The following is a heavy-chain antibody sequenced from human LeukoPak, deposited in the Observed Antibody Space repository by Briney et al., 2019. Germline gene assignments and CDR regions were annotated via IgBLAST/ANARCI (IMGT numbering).Heavy chain of an antibody. V-gene: IGHV3-23*01. CDR3: AYLPEY. Sequence: GGSLRLSCAASGFTFSSYAMSWVRQAPGKGLEWVSVISGIGGSTYYTASVKGRFTISRDNSKNTLYLQMNSLRAEDTDVYYCAYLPEYWGQGTLVTVSS. CDR1: GFTFSSYA. J-gene: IGHJ4*02. D-gene: IGHD1-14*01. CDR2: ISGIGGST.